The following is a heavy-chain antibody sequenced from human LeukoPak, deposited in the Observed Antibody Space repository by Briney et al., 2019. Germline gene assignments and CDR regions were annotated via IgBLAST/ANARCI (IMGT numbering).Heavy chain of an antibody. CDR1: GGPISNSNSY. J-gene: IGHJ3*02. CDR3: AREDTAMDDAFDI. D-gene: IGHD5-18*01. CDR2: IYYRGST. Sequence: SETLSLTCTVSGGPISNSNSYWGRLRPPPGLGLVWIVSIYYRGSTYSNPYRKVPISVSVDKSKNPLSVKLSSVTAADTAMYYCAREDTAMDDAFDIWGQGTAVTVS. V-gene: IGHV4-39*01.